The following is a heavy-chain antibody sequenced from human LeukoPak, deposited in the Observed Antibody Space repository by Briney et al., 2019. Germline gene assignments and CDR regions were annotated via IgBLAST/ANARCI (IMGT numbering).Heavy chain of an antibody. V-gene: IGHV1-18*01. CDR2: ISAYNGNT. CDR3: ARDRPFIAAAGTVAY. Sequence: GASVKVSCKASGYTFTSYGISWVRQAPGQGLEWMGWISAYNGNTNYAQKLQGRVTMTTDTSTSTAYMELRSLRSDDTAVYYCARDRPFIAAAGTVAYWGQGTLVTVSS. J-gene: IGHJ4*02. CDR1: GYTFTSYG. D-gene: IGHD6-13*01.